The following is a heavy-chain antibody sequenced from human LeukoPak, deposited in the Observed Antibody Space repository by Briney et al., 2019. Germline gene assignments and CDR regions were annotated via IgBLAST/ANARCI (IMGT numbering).Heavy chain of an antibody. CDR1: GYTFSSFY. Sequence: GASVKVSCKASGYTFSSFYLHWVRQAPGQGLEWMGIITPNTGDTTYAPKFQDRLIMTRDRSTSTVYMELHSLRSEGTAVYYCARSRNYYRVYFDNWGQGTLVPVSS. V-gene: IGHV1-46*01. D-gene: IGHD3-10*01. CDR2: ITPNTGDT. CDR3: ARSRNYYRVYFDN. J-gene: IGHJ4*02.